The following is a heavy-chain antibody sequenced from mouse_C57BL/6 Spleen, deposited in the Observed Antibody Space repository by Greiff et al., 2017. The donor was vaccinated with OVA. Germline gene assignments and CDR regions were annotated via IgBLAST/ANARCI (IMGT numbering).Heavy chain of an antibody. CDR3: ASSNPLYYAMDY. V-gene: IGHV1-64*01. D-gene: IGHD2-5*01. CDR2: IHPTSGST. Sequence: QVQLQQPGAELVKPGASVKLSCKASGYTFTSYWMHWVKQRPGQGLEWIGMIHPTSGSTNYNEKFKSKATLAVDKSSRTAYMQLSSLTSEDSAVYYCASSNPLYYAMDYWGQGTSVTVAS. CDR1: GYTFTSYW. J-gene: IGHJ4*01.